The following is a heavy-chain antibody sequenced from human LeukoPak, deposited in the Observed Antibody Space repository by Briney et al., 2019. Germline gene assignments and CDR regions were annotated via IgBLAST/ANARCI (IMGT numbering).Heavy chain of an antibody. Sequence: SETLSLTCGVYGGSFSGYYWSWIRQPPGKGLEWIGEINHSGSTNYNPSLKCRVTISVDTSKNQFSLKLSSVTAADTAVYYCARGYDSSGYLYYYYYMDVWGKGTTVTVSS. D-gene: IGHD3-22*01. V-gene: IGHV4-34*01. CDR3: ARGYDSSGYLYYYYYMDV. CDR2: INHSGST. J-gene: IGHJ6*03. CDR1: GGSFSGYY.